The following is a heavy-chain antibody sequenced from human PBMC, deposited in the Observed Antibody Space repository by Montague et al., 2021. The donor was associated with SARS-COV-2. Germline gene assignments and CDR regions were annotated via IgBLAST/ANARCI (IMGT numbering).Heavy chain of an antibody. CDR2: IYYSGTT. CDR3: ARETYTSGWFQQSDY. J-gene: IGHJ4*02. CDR1: GGSISSSNYY. Sequence: SETLSLTCTVSGGSISSSNYYWGWIRQPPGKGLEWIGSIYYSGTTYYNPSLQSRVTISVGTSKKQFSLKLSSVTAADTAVYYCARETYTSGWFQQSDYWGQGTLVTVSS. V-gene: IGHV4-39*01. D-gene: IGHD6-19*01.